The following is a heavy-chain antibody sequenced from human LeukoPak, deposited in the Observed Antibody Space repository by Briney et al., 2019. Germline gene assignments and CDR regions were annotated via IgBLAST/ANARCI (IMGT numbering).Heavy chain of an antibody. J-gene: IGHJ4*02. Sequence: GGSLRLSCAASGFTFSSYWMHWVRQAPGEGLVWVSRINSDGGITNYADSVKGRFTVFRDNAKSTLYLQINSLRAEDTAVYYCARDRNCGCLDNWDQGTLVTVSS. CDR3: ARDRNCGCLDN. V-gene: IGHV3-74*01. CDR1: GFTFSSYW. D-gene: IGHD1-14*01. CDR2: INSDGGIT.